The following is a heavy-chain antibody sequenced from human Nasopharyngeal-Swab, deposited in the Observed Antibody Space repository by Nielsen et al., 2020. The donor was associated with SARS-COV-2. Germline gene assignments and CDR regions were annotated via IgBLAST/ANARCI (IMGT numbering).Heavy chain of an antibody. CDR1: GFIFSAHA. V-gene: IGHV3-73*01. CDR2: IGDKDHNYAT. Sequence: GESPTISCAASGFIFSAHAIHWVRQAPGKALEWVGRIGDKDHNYATTYGASVQGRFTISRDDSKNTAFLQMDSLKTEDTALYYCTTDFYFDYWGQGTLVTVS. J-gene: IGHJ4*02. CDR3: TTDFYFDY.